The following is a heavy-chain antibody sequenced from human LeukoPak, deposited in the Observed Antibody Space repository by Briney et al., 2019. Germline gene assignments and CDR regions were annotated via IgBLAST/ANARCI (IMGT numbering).Heavy chain of an antibody. CDR1: GFTFINAW. CDR2: IKSKTDAGTT. V-gene: IGHV3-15*01. J-gene: IGHJ6*03. D-gene: IGHD5-12*01. CDR3: TTTERGYSGYGPGTHYYYYYMDV. Sequence: GGSLRLSCAASGFTFINAWMNWVRQAPGKGLEWVGRIKSKTDAGTTDYAAPVKGRFTISRDDSKNTLYLQMNSLKTEDTAVYYCTTTERGYSGYGPGTHYYYYYMDVWGKGTTVTVSS.